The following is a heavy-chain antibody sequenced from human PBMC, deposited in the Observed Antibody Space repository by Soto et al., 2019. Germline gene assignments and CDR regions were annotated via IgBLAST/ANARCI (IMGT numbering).Heavy chain of an antibody. CDR2: IYYMGRT. D-gene: IGHD1-26*01. J-gene: IGHJ4*02. CDR1: DSISTYY. V-gene: IGHV4-59*01. Sequence: QVQLQESGPGLVKPSETLSLTCTVDSISTYYWNWIRQSPGKGLEWIGYIYYMGRTNYNPSLRSRVTMSIDTSGNQYSRKLRSVTAADTAVYYCARDPVGVTHFDYWGQGALVTVSS. CDR3: ARDPVGVTHFDY.